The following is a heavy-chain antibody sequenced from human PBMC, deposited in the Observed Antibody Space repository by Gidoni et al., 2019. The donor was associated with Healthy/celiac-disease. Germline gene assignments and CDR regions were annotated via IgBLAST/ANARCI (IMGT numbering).Heavy chain of an antibody. V-gene: IGHV7-4-1*02. CDR2: INTNTGNP. Sequence: QVQLVQSGSELKKPGASVKVSCKASGYTFPRYAMNWVRQAPGQGLEWMGWINTNTGNPTYAQGFTGRFVFSLDTSVSTAYLQISSLTAEDTAVYYCARFLPLPRGSPSYGMDVWGQGTTVTVSS. J-gene: IGHJ6*02. CDR3: ARFLPLPRGSPSYGMDV. D-gene: IGHD3-10*01. CDR1: GYTFPRYA.